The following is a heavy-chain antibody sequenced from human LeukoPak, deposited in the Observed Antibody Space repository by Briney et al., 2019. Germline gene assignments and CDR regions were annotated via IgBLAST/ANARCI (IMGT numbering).Heavy chain of an antibody. V-gene: IGHV3-23*01. J-gene: IGHJ4*02. CDR1: GFTFSSYA. CDR2: ISGSGGST. D-gene: IGHD6-19*01. Sequence: GGSLRLSCAASGFTFSSYAMSWVRQAPGKGLEWVSGISGSGGSTYYADAVKGRFTISRDNSKNTLYLQMNSLRDEDTAVYFCARARSSGWVIDSWGQGTLVTVSS. CDR3: ARARSSGWVIDS.